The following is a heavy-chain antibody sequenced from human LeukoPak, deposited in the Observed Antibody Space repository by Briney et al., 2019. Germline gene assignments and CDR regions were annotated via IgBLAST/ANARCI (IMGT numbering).Heavy chain of an antibody. J-gene: IGHJ5*02. D-gene: IGHD2-15*01. CDR3: AGDPSREVVVAANRRGPHWFDP. Sequence: SVKVSCKASGGTFSSYAISWVRQAPGQGLEWMGRVIPIFGTANYAQKFQGRVTITTDESTSTAYMELSSLRSEDTAVYYCAGDPSREVVVAANRRGPHWFDPWGQGTLVTVSS. V-gene: IGHV1-69*05. CDR2: VIPIFGTA. CDR1: GGTFSSYA.